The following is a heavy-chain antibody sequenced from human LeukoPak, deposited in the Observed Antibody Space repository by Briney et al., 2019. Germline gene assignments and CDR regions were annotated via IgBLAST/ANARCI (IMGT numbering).Heavy chain of an antibody. J-gene: IGHJ4*02. V-gene: IGHV4-30-4*01. CDR3: ASYYGDSSLVDY. CDR1: GGSISSGDYY. CDR2: IYYSGST. Sequence: SETLSLTCTVSGGSISSGDYYWSWIRQPPGKGLEWIGYIYYSGSTYYNPSLKSRVTISVDTSKNQYSLKLSSVTAADTAVYYCASYYGDSSLVDYWGQGTLVTVSS. D-gene: IGHD4-17*01.